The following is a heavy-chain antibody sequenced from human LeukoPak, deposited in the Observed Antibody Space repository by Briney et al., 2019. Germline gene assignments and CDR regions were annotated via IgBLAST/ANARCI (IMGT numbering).Heavy chain of an antibody. V-gene: IGHV3-30*18. J-gene: IGHJ3*02. CDR2: ISYDGSNK. CDR3: AKDPGGSSGYPDAFDI. Sequence: GRSLRLSCAASGFTFSSYGMHWVRQAPGKGLEWVAVISYDGSNKYYADSVKGRFTISRDNSKNTLYLQMSSLRAEDTAVYYCAKDPGGSSGYPDAFDIWGQGTMVTVSS. D-gene: IGHD3-22*01. CDR1: GFTFSSYG.